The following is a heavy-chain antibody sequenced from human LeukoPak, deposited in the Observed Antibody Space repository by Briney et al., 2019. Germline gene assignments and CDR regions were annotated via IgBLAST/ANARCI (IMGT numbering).Heavy chain of an antibody. V-gene: IGHV1-18*01. D-gene: IGHD6-6*01. CDR1: GDTFTSDG. Sequence: GASVNVSCKASGDTFTSDGTSGVGQAPGQGLEWRGWSSAYNGNTNHAQKLQGIVTMTTDTSPSTAYMALRSLRSDDTAVYYCARVVAYSSSSDWFDPWGQGTLVTVSS. CDR2: SSAYNGNT. CDR3: ARVVAYSSSSDWFDP. J-gene: IGHJ5*02.